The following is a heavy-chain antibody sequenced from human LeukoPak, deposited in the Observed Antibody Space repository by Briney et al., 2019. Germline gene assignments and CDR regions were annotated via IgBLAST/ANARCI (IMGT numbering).Heavy chain of an antibody. V-gene: IGHV1-46*03. CDR3: ARGSTYYVFSSDAFDI. Sequence: ASVKVSCKASGYTFTSYYMHWVRQAPGQGLEWMGIINPSGGSTSYAQKFQGRVTMTRDTSTSTVYMELSSLRSEDTAVYYCARGSTYYVFSSDAFDIWGQGTMVTVSS. D-gene: IGHD3-3*01. J-gene: IGHJ3*02. CDR1: GYTFTSYY. CDR2: INPSGGST.